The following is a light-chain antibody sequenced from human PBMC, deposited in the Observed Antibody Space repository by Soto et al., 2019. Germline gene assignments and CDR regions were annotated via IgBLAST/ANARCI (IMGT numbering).Light chain of an antibody. CDR2: AAS. CDR3: QQSYSTPYT. Sequence: DIQMPQSPSSLSASVGDRVTITCRASQSISSYLNWYQQKPGKAPKLLIYAASSLQSGVPSRFSGCGSGTDFTLTISSLQPEDFATYYCQQSYSTPYTFGQATKLEIK. V-gene: IGKV1-39*01. CDR1: QSISSY. J-gene: IGKJ2*01.